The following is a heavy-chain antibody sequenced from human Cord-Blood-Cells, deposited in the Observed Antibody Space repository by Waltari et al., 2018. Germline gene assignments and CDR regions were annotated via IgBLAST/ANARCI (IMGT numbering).Heavy chain of an antibody. D-gene: IGHD6-13*01. Sequence: QVQLVQSGAEVKKPGASVKVSCKASGYTFTSYAMHWVRQAPGQRREWMVWINAGNGNTKYSQKFQGRVTITRDTSASTAYMELSSLRSEDTAVYYCARGGWSHSSSWYYFDYWGQGTLVTVSS. CDR2: INAGNGNT. V-gene: IGHV1-3*01. CDR1: GYTFTSYA. CDR3: ARGGWSHSSSWYYFDY. J-gene: IGHJ4*02.